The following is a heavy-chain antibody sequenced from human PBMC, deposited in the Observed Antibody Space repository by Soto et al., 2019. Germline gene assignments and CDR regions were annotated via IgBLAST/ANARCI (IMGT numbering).Heavy chain of an antibody. CDR3: AKARHSTSWYGIEADF. V-gene: IGHV3-30*09. CDR2: ISYGGDNK. CDR1: GFIFSDYA. D-gene: IGHD6-13*01. Sequence: QVQLVESGGGVVQPGRSLRLSCAASGFIFSDYAMHWVRQAPGKGLEWVAVISYGGDNKYYADSVRGRFAISRDNLKNTLDLQMNSMNPEDTAIYHCAKARHSTSWYGIEADFWVQGTLVTVSS. J-gene: IGHJ4*02.